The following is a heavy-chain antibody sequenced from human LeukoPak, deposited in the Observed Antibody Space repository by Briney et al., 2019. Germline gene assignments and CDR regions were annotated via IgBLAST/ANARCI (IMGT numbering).Heavy chain of an antibody. D-gene: IGHD2-2*01. V-gene: IGHV4-59*01. J-gene: IGHJ6*02. CDR2: IYYSGST. CDR3: AGGAVPAANYYYYYYGMDV. Sequence: PSETLSLTCTVSGGSISSYYWSWIRQPPGKGLEWIGYIYYSGSTNYNPSLKSRVTISVDTSKNQFSLKLSSVTAADTAVYYCAGGAVPAANYYYYYYGMDVWGQGTTVTVSS. CDR1: GGSISSYY.